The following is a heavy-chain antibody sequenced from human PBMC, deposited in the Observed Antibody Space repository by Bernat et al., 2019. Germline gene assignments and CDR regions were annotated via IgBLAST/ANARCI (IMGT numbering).Heavy chain of an antibody. Sequence: QVQLVEPGGGVVLPGRSLTLSCATSGFTFSNYGIHWVRQAPGKGLEWVAFTSYDGNYKYYADAVKGRITISRETSNNTVILQMNSLRGEDTAVYFCARDRTVGATAQDFWGQGTLVTISS. CDR1: GFTFSNYG. V-gene: IGHV3-30*03. J-gene: IGHJ4*02. D-gene: IGHD1-26*01. CDR3: ARDRTVGATAQDF. CDR2: TSYDGNYK.